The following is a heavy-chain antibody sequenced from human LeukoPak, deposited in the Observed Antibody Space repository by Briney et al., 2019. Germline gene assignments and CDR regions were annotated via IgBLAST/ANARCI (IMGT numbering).Heavy chain of an antibody. Sequence: GGSLRLSCAASGFTFSRYWMSWVRQAPGKGLEWVANIKEDGSEKYYVDSVKGRFTISRDNAKNSLFLQMNSLTADDTAVYYCAKSRQLDYWGQGTLVTVSS. CDR2: IKEDGSEK. CDR3: AKSRQLDY. V-gene: IGHV3-7*01. J-gene: IGHJ4*02. CDR1: GFTFSRYW. D-gene: IGHD6-13*01.